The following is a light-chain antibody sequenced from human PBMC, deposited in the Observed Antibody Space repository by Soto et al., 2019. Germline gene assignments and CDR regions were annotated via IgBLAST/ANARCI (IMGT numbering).Light chain of an antibody. CDR2: EVN. Sequence: QSVLTQPPSASGSPGQSVTISCTGTSSDVGGYNYVSWYQQHPGKAPKLIIYEVNERPSGVPDRFSGSKSGNTASLTVSGLQAEDEADYYRSSYAGSNNCVFGTGTKLTVL. J-gene: IGLJ1*01. CDR1: SSDVGGYNY. V-gene: IGLV2-8*01. CDR3: SSYAGSNNCV.